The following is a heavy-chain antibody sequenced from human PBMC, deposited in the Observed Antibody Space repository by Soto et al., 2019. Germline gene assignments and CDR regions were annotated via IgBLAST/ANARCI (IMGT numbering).Heavy chain of an antibody. J-gene: IGHJ6*01. CDR2: VDWDDAK. D-gene: IGHD3-9*01. V-gene: IGHV2-70*13. Sequence: GPTLVNPTETLTLTCTVSGLPLINSRMGVSWVRQPPGKALEWLALVDWDDAKYYSTSLKTRLTLSKDTSKKQVVLTMANMDPVDTATYYCTRVRDDILPGYRVVYYNGMD. CDR3: TRVRDDILPGYRVVYYNGMD. CDR1: GLPLINSRMG.